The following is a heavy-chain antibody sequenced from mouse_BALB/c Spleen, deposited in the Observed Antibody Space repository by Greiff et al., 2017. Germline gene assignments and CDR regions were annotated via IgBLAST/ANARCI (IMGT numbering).Heavy chain of an antibody. V-gene: IGHV14-3*02. CDR1: GFNIKDTY. CDR2: IDPANGNT. CDR3: ARGGYDDYYYAMDY. Sequence: VQLKESGAELVKPGASVKLSCTASGFNIKDTYMHWVKQRPEQGLEWIGRIDPANGNTKYDPKFQGKATITADTSSNTAYLQLSSLTSEDTAVYYCARGGYDDYYYAMDYWGQGTSVTVSS. J-gene: IGHJ4*01. D-gene: IGHD2-2*01.